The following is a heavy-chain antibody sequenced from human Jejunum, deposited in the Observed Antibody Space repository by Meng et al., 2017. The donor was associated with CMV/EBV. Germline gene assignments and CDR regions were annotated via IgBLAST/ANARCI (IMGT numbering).Heavy chain of an antibody. J-gene: IGHJ4*02. Sequence: QIPLTEPGPPLVQPTQTLTLTCTFSGFSVNPRGVAVGWIRQPPGKALECLALIYWDDDKRYSPSLKSRLTITRDSSRNQVVLTMTNMHPVDTATYFCARTGSYDNFLDSWGQGILVTVSS. D-gene: IGHD3-9*01. CDR1: GFSVNPRGVA. CDR3: ARTGSYDNFLDS. V-gene: IGHV2-5*02. CDR2: IYWDDDK.